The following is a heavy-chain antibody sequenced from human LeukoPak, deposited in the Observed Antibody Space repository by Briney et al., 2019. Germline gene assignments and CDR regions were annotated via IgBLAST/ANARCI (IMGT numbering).Heavy chain of an antibody. CDR2: VSSNGAKT. CDR1: GFTFSSYA. D-gene: IGHD2-15*01. Sequence: GGSLRLSCAASGFTFSSYAITWVRQAPGKGLEWVSAVSSNGAKTYYADSVKGRFTISRDNYKNTLYLQMNSLRAEDTAVYYCAKDHQLYCSGGSCYPELFDYWGQGTLVTVSS. V-gene: IGHV3-23*01. J-gene: IGHJ4*02. CDR3: AKDHQLYCSGGSCYPELFDY.